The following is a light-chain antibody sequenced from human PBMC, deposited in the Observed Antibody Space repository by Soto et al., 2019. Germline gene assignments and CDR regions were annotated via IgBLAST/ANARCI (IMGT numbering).Light chain of an antibody. CDR1: RAITNH. CDR3: QQNYITPLT. Sequence: DVQLTQSPSPLSASVGDRVSISCRASRAITNHLNWYQQKPGKAPILLVYAASTLETGVPSRFSGSGSGTHFTPTIDNLQPEDVATYFCQQNYITPLTFGGGTKVEI. V-gene: IGKV1-39*01. CDR2: AAS. J-gene: IGKJ4*01.